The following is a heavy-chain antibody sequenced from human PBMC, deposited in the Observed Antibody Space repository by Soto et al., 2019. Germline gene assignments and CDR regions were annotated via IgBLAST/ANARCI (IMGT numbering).Heavy chain of an antibody. CDR3: ASTRRDGYNNYYYYHGMDV. D-gene: IGHD5-12*01. J-gene: IGHJ6*02. CDR2: ISTYNGDT. V-gene: IGHV1-18*01. CDR1: GYTFTSSG. Sequence: GASVKVSCKASGYTFTSSGISWVRQAPGQGLEWMGWISTYNGDTNYAQTFQGRVTMTTDTSTSTVYMELRSLRSDDTAVYYCASTRRDGYNNYYYYHGMDVWGQGTTVTVS.